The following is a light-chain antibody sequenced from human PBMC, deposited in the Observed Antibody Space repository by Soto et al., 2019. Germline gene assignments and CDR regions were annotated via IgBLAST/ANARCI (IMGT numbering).Light chain of an antibody. CDR1: SSDVGSYNL. CDR3: CSYVDSSNLYV. Sequence: QSVLTQPASVSGSPGQSITISCTGTSSDVGSYNLVSWYQQHPGKAPKLMIYEVSKRPSGVSNRFSGSKSGNTASLTISGLQAEDEADYYSCSYVDSSNLYVSGPVTKVTVL. CDR2: EVS. V-gene: IGLV2-23*02. J-gene: IGLJ1*01.